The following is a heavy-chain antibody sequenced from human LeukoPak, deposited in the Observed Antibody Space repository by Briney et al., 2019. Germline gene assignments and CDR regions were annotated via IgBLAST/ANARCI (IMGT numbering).Heavy chain of an antibody. CDR1: GFTFSSYG. Sequence: PGGSLRLSCAASGFTFSSYGMSWVRQAPGQGLEWVSAISGSDGSTYCADSVKGRFTISRDNSKNTLYLQMNSLRADDTAVYYCAKDLGIGGSGFWGQGTLVTVSS. CDR3: AKDLGIGGSGF. CDR2: ISGSDGST. J-gene: IGHJ4*02. D-gene: IGHD3-10*01. V-gene: IGHV3-23*01.